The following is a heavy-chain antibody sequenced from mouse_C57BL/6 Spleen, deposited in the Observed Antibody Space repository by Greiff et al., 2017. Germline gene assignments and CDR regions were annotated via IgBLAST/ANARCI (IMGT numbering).Heavy chain of an antibody. CDR1: GYAFSSSW. J-gene: IGHJ1*03. V-gene: IGHV1-82*01. CDR3: AGPYYYGSTFDV. CDR2: IYPGDGDT. Sequence: VQLQQSGPELVKPGASVKISCKASGYAFSSSWMNWVKQRPGKGLEWIGRIYPGDGDTNYNGKFKGKATLTADKSSSTAYMQLSSLTSEDSAVYFCAGPYYYGSTFDVWGTGTTVTVSS. D-gene: IGHD1-1*01.